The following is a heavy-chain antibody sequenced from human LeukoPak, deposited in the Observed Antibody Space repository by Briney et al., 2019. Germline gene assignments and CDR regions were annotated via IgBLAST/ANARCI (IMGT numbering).Heavy chain of an antibody. V-gene: IGHV4-59*01. Sequence: ASETLSLTCTVSGGSISSYYWSWIRQPPGKGLEWIGYIYYSGSTNYNPSLKSRVTISVDTSKNQFSLKLSSVTAADTALYYCARRYCSSTSCYFHFDYWGQGTLVTVSS. CDR3: ARRYCSSTSCYFHFDY. D-gene: IGHD2-2*01. J-gene: IGHJ4*02. CDR1: GGSISSYY. CDR2: IYYSGST.